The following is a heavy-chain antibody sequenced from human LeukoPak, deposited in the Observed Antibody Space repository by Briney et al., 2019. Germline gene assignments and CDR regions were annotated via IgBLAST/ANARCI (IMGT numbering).Heavy chain of an antibody. V-gene: IGHV3-33*01. CDR1: GFTFSSYG. Sequence: PGRSLRLSCAASGFTFSSYGMHWVRQAPGKGLEWAAVIWYDGSNKYYADSVKGRFTISRDNSKNTLYLQMNSLRAEDTAVYYCARGDGSGRYCIEYWGQGTLVAVAS. CDR3: ARGDGSGRYCIEY. J-gene: IGHJ4*02. D-gene: IGHD3-10*01. CDR2: IWYDGSNK.